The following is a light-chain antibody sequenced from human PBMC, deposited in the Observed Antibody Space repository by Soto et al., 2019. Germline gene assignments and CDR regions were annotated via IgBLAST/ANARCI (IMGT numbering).Light chain of an antibody. CDR3: QQSSNIPYT. CDR2: AAS. V-gene: IGKV1-39*01. J-gene: IGKJ2*01. CDR1: QTISSY. Sequence: DIQMTQSPSSLSASVGERVTITCRASQTISSYLNWYQQNPGKAPKLLIYAASSLQSGVPSRFSGSGSGTDFTLTISSLQPEDFATYYCQQSSNIPYTFGQGTKLEIK.